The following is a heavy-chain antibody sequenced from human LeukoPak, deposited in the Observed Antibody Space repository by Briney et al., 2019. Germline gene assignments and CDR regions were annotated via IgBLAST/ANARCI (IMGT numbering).Heavy chain of an antibody. CDR1: GFTFSSYS. CDR3: ARDVYIAARTPMIVVAGYYMDV. D-gene: IGHD3-22*01. Sequence: GGSLRLSCAASGFTFSSYSMNWVRQAPGKGLEWVSSISSSSSYIYYADSVKGRFTISRDNAKSSLYLQMNSLRAEDAAVYYCARDVYIAARTPMIVVAGYYMDVWGKGTTVTVSS. V-gene: IGHV3-21*01. J-gene: IGHJ6*03. CDR2: ISSSSSYI.